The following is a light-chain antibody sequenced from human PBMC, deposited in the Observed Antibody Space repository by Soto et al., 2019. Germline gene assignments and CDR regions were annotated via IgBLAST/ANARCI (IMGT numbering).Light chain of an antibody. CDR2: AAS. J-gene: IGKJ4*01. CDR1: QSISNY. V-gene: IGKV1-39*01. Sequence: DMEMTQSPSSLSASVGDRVTITCRASQSISNYLNWYQHKPGKVPKLLIYAASSLQSGVPTRFSGSGSGTDFTLTINSLQPEDFSTYYCQQSYGTPLPFGGGTNIEIK. CDR3: QQSYGTPLP.